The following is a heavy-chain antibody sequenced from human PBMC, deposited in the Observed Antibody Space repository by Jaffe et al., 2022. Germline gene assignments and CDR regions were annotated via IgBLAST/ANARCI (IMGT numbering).Heavy chain of an antibody. D-gene: IGHD2-2*01. Sequence: QITLKESGPTLVKPTQTLTLTCTFSGFSLSTSGVGVGWIRQPPGKALEWLALIYWNDDKRYSPSLKRRLTITKDTSKNQVVLTMTNMDPVDTATYFCAHRLYQGYCSSTSCPNWFDPWGQGTLVTVSS. CDR1: GFSLSTSGVG. CDR2: IYWNDDK. V-gene: IGHV2-5*01. J-gene: IGHJ5*02. CDR3: AHRLYQGYCSSTSCPNWFDP.